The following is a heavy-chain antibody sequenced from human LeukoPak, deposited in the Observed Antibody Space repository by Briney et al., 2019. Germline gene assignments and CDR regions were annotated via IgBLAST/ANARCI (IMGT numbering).Heavy chain of an antibody. CDR2: IYYSGST. V-gene: IGHV4-39*07. CDR3: ARDRGGSSWVVY. Sequence: SETLSLTCTVSGGSISSSSYYWGWIRQPPGKGLEWIGSIYYSGSTYYNPSLKSRVTISVDTSKNQFSLKLSSVTAADTAVYYCARDRGGSSWVVYWGQGTLVTVSS. J-gene: IGHJ4*02. D-gene: IGHD6-13*01. CDR1: GGSISSSSYY.